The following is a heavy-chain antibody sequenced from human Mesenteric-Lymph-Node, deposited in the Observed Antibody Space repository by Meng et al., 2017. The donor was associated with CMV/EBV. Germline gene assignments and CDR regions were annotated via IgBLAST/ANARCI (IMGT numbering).Heavy chain of an antibody. J-gene: IGHJ4*02. D-gene: IGHD3-3*01. CDR1: GCTFSSYW. Sequence: SCAASGCTFSSYWMHWVRQAPGKGLVWVSRINSDGSSTSYADSVKGRFTISRDNAKNTLYLQMNSLRAEDTAVYYCARDTYYDFWSGYYTGGAFDIWGQGTLVTVSS. CDR3: ARDTYYDFWSGYYTGGAFDI. CDR2: INSDGSST. V-gene: IGHV3-74*01.